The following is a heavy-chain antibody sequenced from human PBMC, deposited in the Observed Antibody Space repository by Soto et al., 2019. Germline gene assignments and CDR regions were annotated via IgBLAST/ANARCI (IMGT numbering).Heavy chain of an antibody. V-gene: IGHV4-39*01. CDR1: GGSISSSTYY. J-gene: IGHJ4*02. D-gene: IGHD5-18*01. Sequence: QLQLQESGPGLLKPSETLSLSCTVSGGSISSSTYYWGWIRQPPGKGLEWIGSIYFGGSTYHNPSLKSRVTISVDSSKNQFALRAISVTAADTAVYYGARLSGYNYIYTVDDWGQGTLLSASS. CDR2: IYFGGST. CDR3: ARLSGYNYIYTVDD.